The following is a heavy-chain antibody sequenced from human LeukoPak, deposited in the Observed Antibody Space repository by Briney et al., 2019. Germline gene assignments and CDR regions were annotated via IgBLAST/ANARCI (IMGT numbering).Heavy chain of an antibody. CDR2: MNPNSGNT. D-gene: IGHD3-3*01. V-gene: IGHV1-8*01. J-gene: IGHJ5*02. CDR1: GYTFTSYD. Sequence: ASVKVSCKASGYTFTSYDINWVRQATGQGLEWMGWMNPNSGNTGYAQKFQGRVTMTRNTSISTAYMELSSLRSEDTTVYYCARGHRYYDFWSGYPNWFDPWGQGTLVTVSS. CDR3: ARGHRYYDFWSGYPNWFDP.